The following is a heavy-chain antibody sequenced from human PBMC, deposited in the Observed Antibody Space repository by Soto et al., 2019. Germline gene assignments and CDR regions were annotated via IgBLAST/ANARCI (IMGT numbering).Heavy chain of an antibody. J-gene: IGHJ5*02. V-gene: IGHV1-69*01. CDR3: ARGVAAAGTGVYNWFYP. CDR2: IIPIFGTA. D-gene: IGHD6-13*01. Sequence: QVQLVQSGAEVKKPGSSVKVSCKASGGTFSSYAISWVRQAPGQGLEWLGGIIPIFGTANYAQKFQGRVTITADESKSTAEMELSSLRSEDTAVYYWARGVAAAGTGVYNWFYPWGQGPLVIVSS. CDR1: GGTFSSYA.